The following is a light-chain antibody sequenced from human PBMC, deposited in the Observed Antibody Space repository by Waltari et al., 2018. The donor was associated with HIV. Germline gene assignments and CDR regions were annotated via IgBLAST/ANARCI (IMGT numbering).Light chain of an antibody. CDR3: CSYAGSSTPVV. CDR1: SSDVGSYNL. Sequence: QSALTQPASVSGSPGPSIPISCTGTSSDVGSYNLVSLCQQNPGKAPTLMINEVSKRPSGVSNRFSGSKSGNTASLTISGLQAEDEADYYCCSYAGSSTPVVFGGGTKLTVL. J-gene: IGLJ2*01. CDR2: EVS. V-gene: IGLV2-23*02.